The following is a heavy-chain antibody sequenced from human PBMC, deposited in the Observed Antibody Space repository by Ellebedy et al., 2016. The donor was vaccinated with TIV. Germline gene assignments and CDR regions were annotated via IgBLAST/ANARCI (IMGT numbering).Heavy chain of an antibody. D-gene: IGHD3-16*02. J-gene: IGHJ3*02. CDR1: GYTFTSYA. Sequence: AASVKVSCKASGYTFTSYAMNWVRQAPGQGLEWMGWINTNTGNPTYAQGFTGRFVFSLDTSVSTAYLQISSLKAEDTAVYYCARVLGWLGELSLDDAFDIWGQGTMVTVSS. V-gene: IGHV7-4-1*02. CDR2: INTNTGNP. CDR3: ARVLGWLGELSLDDAFDI.